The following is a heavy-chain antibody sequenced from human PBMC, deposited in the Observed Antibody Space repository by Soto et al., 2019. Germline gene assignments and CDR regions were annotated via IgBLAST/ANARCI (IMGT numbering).Heavy chain of an antibody. J-gene: IGHJ4*02. CDR2: IYHSGST. V-gene: IGHV4-4*02. CDR1: GGSISGINW. CDR3: ARGGTTGLAY. Sequence: PSETLSLTCAVSGGSISGINWWYWVRQPPGKGLEWIGEIYHSGSTNYNPSLKSRVTISVDTSKNQFSLKLSSVTAADTAVYYCARGGTTGLAYWGQGTLVTVSS. D-gene: IGHD1-1*01.